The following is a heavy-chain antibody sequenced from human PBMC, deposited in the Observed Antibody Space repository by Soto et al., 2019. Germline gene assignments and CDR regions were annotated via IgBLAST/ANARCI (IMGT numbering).Heavy chain of an antibody. Sequence: QTGGSLRLSCAASGFTFSSYGMHWVRQAPGKGLEWVAVIWYDGSNKYYADSVKGRFTISRDNSKNTLYLQMNSLRAEDTAVYYCARSTSVPAALYYFDYWGQGTLVTVSS. CDR3: ARSTSVPAALYYFDY. V-gene: IGHV3-33*01. CDR2: IWYDGSNK. J-gene: IGHJ4*02. D-gene: IGHD2-2*01. CDR1: GFTFSSYG.